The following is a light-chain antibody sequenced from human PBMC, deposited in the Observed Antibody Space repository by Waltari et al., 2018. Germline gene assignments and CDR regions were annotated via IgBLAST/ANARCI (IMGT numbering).Light chain of an antibody. J-gene: IGLJ3*02. Sequence: QLVLTQSPSASASLGASVKLTCTLSIGHSPHVLAWLQKRPEKGPRYLMKVNSDGSHNKGAEIPDRFSGSSSGAERYLTMSSLQSEDEADYYCQTGGHGTWVFGGGTKLTVL. CDR1: IGHSPHV. CDR3: QTGGHGTWV. CDR2: VNSDGSH. V-gene: IGLV4-69*01.